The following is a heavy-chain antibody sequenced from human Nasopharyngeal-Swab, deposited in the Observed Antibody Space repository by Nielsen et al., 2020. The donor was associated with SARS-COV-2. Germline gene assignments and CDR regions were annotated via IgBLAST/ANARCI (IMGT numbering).Heavy chain of an antibody. CDR3: ARGCSSTRCPQGVGWFDP. J-gene: IGHJ5*02. CDR2: INAGNGNT. Sequence: WVRQAHGQRFEWLGWINAGNGNTKYSQKFQGRVTITRATSASTAYMELSSLRSEDTAVYYCARGCSSTRCPQGVGWFDPWGQGTLVTVSS. V-gene: IGHV1-3*01. D-gene: IGHD2-2*01.